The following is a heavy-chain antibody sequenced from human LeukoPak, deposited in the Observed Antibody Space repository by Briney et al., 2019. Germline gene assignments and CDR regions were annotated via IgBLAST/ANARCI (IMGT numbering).Heavy chain of an antibody. D-gene: IGHD6-13*01. CDR2: ISGSGGST. J-gene: IGHJ4*02. Sequence: GGSLRLSCAASGFTFSSYAMSWVRQAPGKVLEWVSAISGSGGSTYYADSVKGRFTISRDNAKNSLYLQMNSLRAEDTAIYYCARDGGPGYSSSWYLYWGQGTLVTVSS. V-gene: IGHV3-23*01. CDR1: GFTFSSYA. CDR3: ARDGGPGYSSSWYLY.